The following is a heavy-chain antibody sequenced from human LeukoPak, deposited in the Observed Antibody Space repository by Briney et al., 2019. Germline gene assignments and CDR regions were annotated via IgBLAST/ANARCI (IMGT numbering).Heavy chain of an antibody. Sequence: SGGSLRLSCEASGFTFNSYGMNWVRQAPGKGLEWVAFIQYDGGNKYYADSVKGRFTISRDNSKSTVYLQMNDLRGEDTAVYYCTKAKGQSWLFSHYWGRGTLVTVSS. CDR3: TKAKGQSWLFSHY. CDR2: IQYDGGNK. J-gene: IGHJ4*02. D-gene: IGHD3-22*01. V-gene: IGHV3-30*02. CDR1: GFTFNSYG.